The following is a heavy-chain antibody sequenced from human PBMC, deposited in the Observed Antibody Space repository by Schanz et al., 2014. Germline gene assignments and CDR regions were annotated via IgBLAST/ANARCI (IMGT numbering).Heavy chain of an antibody. Sequence: QVQLQESGPGLVKPSETLSLTCTVSGDSISGYYWNWIRQPPGKRLEWIGYIYFSGSTNYNPSLKSRVTISVDRSKNQFSLNWPSVTAADTAVYYCARETISYDLLTGYSRGAFDYWGQGTLVTVSS. D-gene: IGHD3-9*01. CDR2: IYFSGST. V-gene: IGHV4-59*08. J-gene: IGHJ4*02. CDR3: ARETISYDLLTGYSRGAFDY. CDR1: GDSISGYY.